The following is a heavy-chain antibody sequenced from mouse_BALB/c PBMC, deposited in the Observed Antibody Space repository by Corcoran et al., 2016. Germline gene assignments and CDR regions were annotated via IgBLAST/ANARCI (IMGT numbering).Heavy chain of an antibody. V-gene: IGHV3-6*02. Sequence: DVQLQESGPGLVKPSQSLSLTCSVTGYSITSGYYWNWIRQFPGNKLEWMGYISYDGSNNYNPSLKNRISITRDTSKNQFFLKLNSVTTEDTATYYCARITTVVATPYGYFDVWGAGTTVTVSS. J-gene: IGHJ1*01. CDR3: ARITTVVATPYGYFDV. CDR2: ISYDGSN. CDR1: GYSITSGYY. D-gene: IGHD1-1*01.